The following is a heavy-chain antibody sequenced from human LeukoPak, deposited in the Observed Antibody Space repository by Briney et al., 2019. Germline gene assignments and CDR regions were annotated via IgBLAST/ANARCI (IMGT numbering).Heavy chain of an antibody. J-gene: IGHJ4*02. CDR1: GFTFSSYS. Sequence: GGSLRLSCAASGFTFSSYSMNWVRQAPGKGLEWVSYISSSSSTIYYADSVKGRFTISRDNAKNSLYLQMNSLRAEDTAVYYCAREGHYDSSGYSDTYFDYWGQGTLVTVSS. CDR3: AREGHYDSSGYSDTYFDY. CDR2: ISSSSSTI. D-gene: IGHD3-22*01. V-gene: IGHV3-48*04.